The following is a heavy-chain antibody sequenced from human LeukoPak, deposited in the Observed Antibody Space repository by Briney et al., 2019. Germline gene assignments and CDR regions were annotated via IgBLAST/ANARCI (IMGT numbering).Heavy chain of an antibody. D-gene: IGHD3-10*01. CDR3: ARGGHYGSGSSTLYYYYYYMDV. Sequence: SETLSLTCAVYGGSFSSYYWSWIRQPPGKGLEWIGYIYCSGSTNYNPSLKSRVTISVDTSKNQFSLQLSSVTAADTAVYYCARGGHYGSGSSTLYYYYYYMDVWGKGTTVTVSS. J-gene: IGHJ6*03. CDR1: GGSFSSYY. CDR2: IYCSGST. V-gene: IGHV4-59*01.